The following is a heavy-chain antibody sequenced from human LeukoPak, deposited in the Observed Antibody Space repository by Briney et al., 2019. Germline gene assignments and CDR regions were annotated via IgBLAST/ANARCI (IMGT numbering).Heavy chain of an antibody. Sequence: PGGSLRLSCAASGFSFSNYWMTWVRQAPGKGLERVADINGDGSHSYCVDSVKGRFTLSRDNAKNPLFLQMNSLRAEDTAVYYCVKNSGWYCLDYWGQGTLVTVSS. J-gene: IGHJ4*02. D-gene: IGHD6-13*01. CDR3: VKNSGWYCLDY. V-gene: IGHV3-7*03. CDR2: INGDGSHS. CDR1: GFSFSNYW.